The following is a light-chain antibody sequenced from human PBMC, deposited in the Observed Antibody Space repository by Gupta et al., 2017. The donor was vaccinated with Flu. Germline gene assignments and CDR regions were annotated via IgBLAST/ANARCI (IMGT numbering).Light chain of an antibody. CDR2: GAS. J-gene: IGKJ4*01. CDR3: QQYASSPPAT. V-gene: IGKV3-20*01. Sequence: EIVLTQSPGTLSLSPGERATLSCRASQTVSDRYLAWYQQKPGQAPRLLIYGASSRATGIPDRFSGSGSEIYFTLTMSRLEPEDSAMYYCQQYASSPPATFGGGTKVEIK. CDR1: QTVSDRY.